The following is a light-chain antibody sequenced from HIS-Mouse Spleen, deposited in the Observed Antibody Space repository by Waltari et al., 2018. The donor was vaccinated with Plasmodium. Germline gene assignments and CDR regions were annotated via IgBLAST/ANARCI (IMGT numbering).Light chain of an antibody. CDR2: LGA. Sequence: DIVMTQYPLSLPVNPGEPASISFRSCQSLLHSNGYNYLDWYLQKPGQSPQLLIYLGANRASGVPDRFSGSGSGTDFTLKISRVEAEDVGVYYCMQALQTPRYTFGQGTKLEIK. CDR1: QSLLHSNGYNY. J-gene: IGKJ2*01. V-gene: IGKV2-28*01. CDR3: MQALQTPRYT.